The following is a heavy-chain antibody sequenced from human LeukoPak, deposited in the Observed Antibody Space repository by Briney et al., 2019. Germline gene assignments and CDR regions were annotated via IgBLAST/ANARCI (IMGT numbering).Heavy chain of an antibody. CDR2: ISAYNGNT. CDR3: ARQSYYGSGSTPLGDDALDI. CDR1: GYTFNKYG. J-gene: IGHJ3*02. Sequence: ASVKVSCKASGYTFNKYGVSWVRQARGQGLERMGRISAYNGNTNYAQNLQGRVTMTTDTSTSTAYMELRSLRTDDTAVYYCARQSYYGSGSTPLGDDALDIWGQGTMVTVSS. D-gene: IGHD3-10*01. V-gene: IGHV1-18*01.